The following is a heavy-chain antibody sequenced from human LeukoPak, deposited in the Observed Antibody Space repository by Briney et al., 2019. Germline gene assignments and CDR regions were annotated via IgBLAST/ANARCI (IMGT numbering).Heavy chain of an antibody. V-gene: IGHV1-2*02. CDR3: ARGQSLNDY. CDR1: GYTFTSNY. Sequence: ASVKVSCKPSGYTFTSNYMYWVRQAPGQGLEWMGWINPNSGGANYAENFQGRVTMTRDTSISTAYMELSSLRYDDTALYYYARGQSLNDYWGQGTLVTVSS. CDR2: INPNSGGA. J-gene: IGHJ4*02.